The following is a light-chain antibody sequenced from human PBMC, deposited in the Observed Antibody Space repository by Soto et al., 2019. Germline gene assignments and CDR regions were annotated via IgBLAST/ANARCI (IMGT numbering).Light chain of an antibody. Sequence: QSVLTQPPSASGTPGQRVTISCSGSSSNIGSNFVYWYQQLPGMAPKLLIFKNNQRPSGVPDRFSGSKSGTSATLAISGLRSEDEADYYCAAWDDGLRGPVFGGGTKLTVL. V-gene: IGLV1-47*01. CDR2: KNN. J-gene: IGLJ3*02. CDR3: AAWDDGLRGPV. CDR1: SSNIGSNF.